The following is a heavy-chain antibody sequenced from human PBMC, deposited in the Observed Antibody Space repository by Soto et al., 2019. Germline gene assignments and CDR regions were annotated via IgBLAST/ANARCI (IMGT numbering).Heavy chain of an antibody. J-gene: IGHJ4*02. Sequence: EVQLVESGGGLVKPGGSLRLSCAASGFTFSSYSMNWVRQAPGKGLGWVPPFSSSSSYIYYADSLKGRFTISRDNAKNSLYLQMNSLRAEDTAVYYCARELRMITFGGVIVIPGDYWGQGTLVTVSS. CDR1: GFTFSSYS. CDR3: ARELRMITFGGVIVIPGDY. V-gene: IGHV3-21*01. CDR2: FSSSSSYI. D-gene: IGHD3-16*02.